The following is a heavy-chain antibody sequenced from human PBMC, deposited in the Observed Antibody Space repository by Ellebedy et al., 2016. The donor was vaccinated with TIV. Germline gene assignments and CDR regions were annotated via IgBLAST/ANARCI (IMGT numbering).Heavy chain of an antibody. J-gene: IGHJ4*02. D-gene: IGHD5-12*01. Sequence: ASVKVSCKASGYSFTSCDLHWVRQAPGQRPEWIGWINVGSGNTKYSEKFQGRVTFTRDTYASTAYMELSSLGSEDTAVYYCARDRGGYSGNKIGEDLFDFWGQGTLVTVSS. V-gene: IGHV1-3*01. CDR3: ARDRGGYSGNKIGEDLFDF. CDR1: GYSFTSCD. CDR2: INVGSGNT.